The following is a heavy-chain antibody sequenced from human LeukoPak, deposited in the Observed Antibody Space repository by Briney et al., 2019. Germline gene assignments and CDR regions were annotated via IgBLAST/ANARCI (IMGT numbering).Heavy chain of an antibody. CDR1: GFMFKIHA. Sequence: HPGGSLRLSCAASGFMFKIHAMSWVRQAPGKGLEWVSTISGDGGSTYYADSVKGRFTISRDNAKNTLYLQMNSLRAEDTAVYFCARESAAAGADWGQGTLVTVSS. V-gene: IGHV3-23*01. CDR2: ISGDGGST. CDR3: ARESAAAGAD. D-gene: IGHD6-13*01. J-gene: IGHJ4*02.